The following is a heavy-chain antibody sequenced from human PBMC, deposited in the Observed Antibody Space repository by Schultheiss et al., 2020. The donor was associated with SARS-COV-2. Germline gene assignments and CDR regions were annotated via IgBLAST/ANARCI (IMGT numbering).Heavy chain of an antibody. CDR3: ARSHPLGYCSGGSCPASPDY. D-gene: IGHD2-15*01. CDR2: INHRRST. V-gene: IGHV4-34*01. CDR1: GGSFSGYY. J-gene: IGHJ4*02. Sequence: SETLSLTCAVYGGSFSGYYWSWIRQPPGGRLERIGEINHRRSTNYIPSLKSRVTISVDTSKNQFSLKLSSVTAADTAVYYCARSHPLGYCSGGSCPASPDYWGQGTLVTVSS.